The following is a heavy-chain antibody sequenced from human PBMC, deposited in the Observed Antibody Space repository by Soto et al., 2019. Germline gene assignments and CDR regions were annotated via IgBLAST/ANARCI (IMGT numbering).Heavy chain of an antibody. CDR2: IRSKANSYAT. D-gene: IGHD4-17*01. CDR3: TRAMTPDYGMDV. Sequence: TGGSLRLSCAASGFTFSGSAMHWVRQASGKGLEWVGRIRSKANSYATAYAASVKGRFTISRDDSKNTAYLQMNSLKTEDTAVYYCTRAMTPDYGMDVWGQGTTVTVSS. J-gene: IGHJ6*02. V-gene: IGHV3-73*01. CDR1: GFTFSGSA.